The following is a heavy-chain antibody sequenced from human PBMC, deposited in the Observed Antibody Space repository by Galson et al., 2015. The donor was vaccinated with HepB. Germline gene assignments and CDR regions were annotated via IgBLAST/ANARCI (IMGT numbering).Heavy chain of an antibody. V-gene: IGHV3-11*05. CDR3: ARARGSGPGAHFDY. D-gene: IGHD6-25*01. Sequence: SLRLSCAASGFTFSDDYMSWIRQAPGKGREWVSYISDSGSYTNLADSVKGRFTISRDDAKKSLYLQMNSLRAEDTAVYFCARARGSGPGAHFDYWGQGTVVTVSS. CDR2: ISDSGSYT. J-gene: IGHJ4*02. CDR1: GFTFSDDY.